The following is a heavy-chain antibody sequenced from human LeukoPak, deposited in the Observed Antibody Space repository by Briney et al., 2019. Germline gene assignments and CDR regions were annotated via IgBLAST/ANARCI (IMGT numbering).Heavy chain of an antibody. CDR3: ARDCGFSEWYY. CDR1: GFTFSSYW. V-gene: IGHV3-7*03. CDR2: INHNGNVN. D-gene: IGHD3-3*01. Sequence: GGSLRLSCAASGFTFSSYWMNWARQAPGKGLEWVASINHNGNVNYYVDSVKGRFTISRDNAKNSLYLQMSNLRAEDTAVYYCARDCGFSEWYYWGQGTLVTVSS. J-gene: IGHJ4*02.